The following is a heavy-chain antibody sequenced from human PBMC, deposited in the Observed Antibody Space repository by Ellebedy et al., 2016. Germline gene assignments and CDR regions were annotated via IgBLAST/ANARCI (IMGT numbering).Heavy chain of an antibody. D-gene: IGHD7-27*01. J-gene: IGHJ4*02. CDR2: IIPIFGTA. Sequence: SVKVSCXASGGTFSNYAISWVRQAPGQGLEWMGGIIPIFGTANYAQKFQGRVTITADESTSTAYMELSSLTSEDTALYYCVRGKLIGDRGFYWGQGILVTVSS. CDR3: VRGKLIGDRGFY. CDR1: GGTFSNYA. V-gene: IGHV1-69*13.